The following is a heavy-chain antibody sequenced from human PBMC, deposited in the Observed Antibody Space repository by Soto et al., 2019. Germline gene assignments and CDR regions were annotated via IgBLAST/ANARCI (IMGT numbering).Heavy chain of an antibody. D-gene: IGHD3-10*01. CDR2: INNDGSST. CDR3: ARAYGGNTGFDY. Sequence: EVQLVESGGGLVQPGGSLRLSCAASGFTFSSYWMHWVRQAPGKGLVWVSRINNDGSSTTHADYVKGRFTISRDNAKNTLYLQMNSLRAEDTAVYYCARAYGGNTGFDYWGQGTLVTVSS. J-gene: IGHJ4*02. CDR1: GFTFSSYW. V-gene: IGHV3-74*01.